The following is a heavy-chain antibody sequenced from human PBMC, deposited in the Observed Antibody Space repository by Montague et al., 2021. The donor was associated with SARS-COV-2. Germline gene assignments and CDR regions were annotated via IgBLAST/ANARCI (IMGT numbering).Heavy chain of an antibody. CDR1: GGSISSSSYY. Sequence: SETLSLTCTVSGGSISSSSYYWSWIRQPPGKGLEWIGYMSYSGTTNYNPSLRSRLTMSIDTSKDQLSLKLSSLTAADAAVYYCARGRDQLGWFDPWGQGTLVTVSS. CDR3: ARGRDQLGWFDP. J-gene: IGHJ5*02. V-gene: IGHV4-61*01. CDR2: MSYSGTT. D-gene: IGHD7-27*01.